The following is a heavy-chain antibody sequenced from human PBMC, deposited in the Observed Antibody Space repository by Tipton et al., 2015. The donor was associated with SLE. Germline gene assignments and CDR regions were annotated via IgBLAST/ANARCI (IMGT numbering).Heavy chain of an antibody. D-gene: IGHD1-26*01. Sequence: SLRLSCAASGVTISSNFMSWVRQAPGKGLEWVSAISGSGGSTYYADSVKGRFTISRDNSKNTLYLQMNSLRAEDTAVYYCAKRSGSFDAFDIWGQGTMVTVSS. CDR3: AKRSGSFDAFDI. CDR1: GVTISSNF. J-gene: IGHJ3*02. V-gene: IGHV3-23*01. CDR2: ISGSGGST.